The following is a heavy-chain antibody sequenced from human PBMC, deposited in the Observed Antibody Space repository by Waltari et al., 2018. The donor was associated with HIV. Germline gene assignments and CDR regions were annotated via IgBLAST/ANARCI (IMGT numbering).Heavy chain of an antibody. Sequence: DVQLVESGGKLVQHGGSLRLSCLASGFTFSVYSMNWVRPGPGKGLEWVAYISATGTTIFYANSVKGRFTVSRDNVENSLYLDMSSLRAEDTGDYYCARCETVVTPFINKYLGLDVWGPGTTVTVSS. D-gene: IGHD2-15*01. CDR3: ARCETVVTPFINKYLGLDV. J-gene: IGHJ6*02. V-gene: IGHV3-48*01. CDR2: ISATGTTI. CDR1: GFTFSVYS.